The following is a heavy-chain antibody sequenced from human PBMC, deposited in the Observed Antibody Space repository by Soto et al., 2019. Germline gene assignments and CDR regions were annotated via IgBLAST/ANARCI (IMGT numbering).Heavy chain of an antibody. J-gene: IGHJ5*02. CDR1: GYTFTSYG. CDR3: ARSYSSGWYGQHNGFDA. CDR2: ISAYNGNT. Sequence: ASVKVSCKASGYTFTSYGISWVRQAPGQGLEWMGWISAYNGNTNYAQKLQGRVTMTTDTSTSTAYMELRSLRSDDTAVYYCARSYSSGWYGQHNGFDAWGQGTLVTVSS. D-gene: IGHD6-19*01. V-gene: IGHV1-18*01.